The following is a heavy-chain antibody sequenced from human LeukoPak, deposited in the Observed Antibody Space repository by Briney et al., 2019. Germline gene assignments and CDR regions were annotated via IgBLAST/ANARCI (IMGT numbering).Heavy chain of an antibody. CDR1: GVSFNDYY. J-gene: IGHJ4*02. D-gene: IGHD4-17*01. V-gene: IGHV4-34*01. CDR3: TRMTTGHDY. Sequence: SETLSLTCAVSGVSFNDYYGSWVRQTPGRGLEWIGEINHSGYTNDSPSLKSRVTLSIDTSRKQFSLNLRSVTVADTGIYYCTRMTTGHDYWGQGNLVTVSS. CDR2: INHSGYT.